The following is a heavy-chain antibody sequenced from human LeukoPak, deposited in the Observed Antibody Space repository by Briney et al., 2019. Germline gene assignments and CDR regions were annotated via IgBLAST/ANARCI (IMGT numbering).Heavy chain of an antibody. D-gene: IGHD3-10*01. CDR2: ISGYNGDT. CDR1: GYTFTGYY. J-gene: IGHJ4*02. V-gene: IGHV1-18*04. Sequence: ASVKVSCKASGYTFTGYYMHWVRQAPGQGLEWVGWISGYNGDTTYAQKFLDRVTMTTDTSTSTAYMELRSLRSDDTAVYYCARDAVLYGSGSYSPGFDYWGQGTLVTVSS. CDR3: ARDAVLYGSGSYSPGFDY.